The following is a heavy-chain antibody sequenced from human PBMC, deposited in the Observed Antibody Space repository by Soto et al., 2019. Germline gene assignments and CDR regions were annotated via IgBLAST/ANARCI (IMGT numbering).Heavy chain of an antibody. Sequence: QVQLVQSGAEVKKPGASVKVSCKASGYTFTSYGISWVRQAPGQGLEWMAWISAYNGNTNYAQKLQGRVTMTTDTSTSTAYMELRSLRSDDTAVYYCARDPLYYDFWSGSANWFDPWGQGTLVTVSS. V-gene: IGHV1-18*01. J-gene: IGHJ5*02. CDR3: ARDPLYYDFWSGSANWFDP. CDR2: ISAYNGNT. D-gene: IGHD3-3*01. CDR1: GYTFTSYG.